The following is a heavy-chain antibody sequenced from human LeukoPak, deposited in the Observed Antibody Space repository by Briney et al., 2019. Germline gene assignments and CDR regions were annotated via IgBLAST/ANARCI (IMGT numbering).Heavy chain of an antibody. V-gene: IGHV1-69*06. J-gene: IGHJ4*02. Sequence: GASVKVSCKASGGTFSSYAISWVRQAPGQGLEWMGGIIPIFGTANYAQKFQGRVTITADKSTSTAYMELSSLRSEDTAVYYCAREGGHCSGGGCYFDYWGQGTLVTVSS. CDR1: GGTFSSYA. CDR2: IIPIFGTA. D-gene: IGHD2-15*01. CDR3: AREGGHCSGGGCYFDY.